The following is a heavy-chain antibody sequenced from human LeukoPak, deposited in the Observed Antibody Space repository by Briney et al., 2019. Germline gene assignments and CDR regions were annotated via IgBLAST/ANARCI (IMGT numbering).Heavy chain of an antibody. CDR3: ARRRGEDGMDV. J-gene: IGHJ6*04. V-gene: IGHV1-46*01. Sequence: ASVKVACKASGYSFTSYYMHWVRQAPGQGLEWMGIINPSVGSTSYTQKFQGRVTMTRDTSTSTVYLELSRLTSEDTAVYYCARRRGEDGMDVWGKGTTVTVSS. D-gene: IGHD3-16*01. CDR2: INPSVGST. CDR1: GYSFTSYY.